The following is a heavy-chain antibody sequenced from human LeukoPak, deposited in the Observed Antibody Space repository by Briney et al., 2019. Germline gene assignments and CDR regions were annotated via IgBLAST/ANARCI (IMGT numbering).Heavy chain of an antibody. D-gene: IGHD3-10*01. CDR2: ISPSGGSS. V-gene: IGHV1-46*01. Sequence: ASVRVSCKASGYTFTDYYIHWVRQAPGQGLEWMGIISPSGGSSSYAQKFQGRVTMTRDKSTSTVYMELSRLRSEDTAVYYCARVSEETGSDYWGQGTLVTVSS. CDR3: ARVSEETGSDY. CDR1: GYTFTDYY. J-gene: IGHJ4*02.